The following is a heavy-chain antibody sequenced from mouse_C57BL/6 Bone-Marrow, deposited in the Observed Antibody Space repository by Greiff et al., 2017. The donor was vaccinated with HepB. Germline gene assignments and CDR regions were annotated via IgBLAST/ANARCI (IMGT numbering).Heavy chain of an antibody. V-gene: IGHV1-80*01. J-gene: IGHJ4*01. CDR2: INPGDGDT. CDR3: ARYYYPYYYDMDY. Sequence: QVQLQQSGAELVKPGASVKISCKASGYAFSSYWMNWVKQRPGKGLEWIGQINPGDGDTNYNGKFKGKATLTADKSSSTAYMQLSSLTSEDSAVYFCARYYYPYYYDMDYWGQGTSVTVSS. D-gene: IGHD1-1*01. CDR1: GYAFSSYW.